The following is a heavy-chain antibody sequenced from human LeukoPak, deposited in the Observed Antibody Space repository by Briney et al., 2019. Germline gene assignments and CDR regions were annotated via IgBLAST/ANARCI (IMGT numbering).Heavy chain of an antibody. CDR2: ISHSGRDE. J-gene: IGHJ4*02. Sequence: GGSLLLSCEASGFTFSSYGRHWVLKAPGKGPEWAAVISHSGRDEYAESVKGRFTISRDNSKNTVYLQMNSLRAEDTAIYYCAKDNYDGLRYLDWFADYWGQGTLVTVSA. CDR1: GFTFSSYG. CDR3: AKDNYDGLRYLDWFADY. V-gene: IGHV3-30*18. D-gene: IGHD3-9*01.